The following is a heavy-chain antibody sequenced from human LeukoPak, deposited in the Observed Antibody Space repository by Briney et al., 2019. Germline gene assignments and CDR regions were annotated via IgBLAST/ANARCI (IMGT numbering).Heavy chain of an antibody. J-gene: IGHJ4*02. CDR1: GFTFSSYA. CDR2: ISGSGGST. D-gene: IGHD6-13*01. V-gene: IGHV3-23*01. Sequence: PGGSLRLSCAASGFTFSSYAMSWVRQAPGKGLEWVSAISGSGGSTYYADSVKGRFTISRDNSKNALYLQMNSLRAEDTAVYYCAKDKYSSSCFDYWGQGTLVTVSS. CDR3: AKDKYSSSCFDY.